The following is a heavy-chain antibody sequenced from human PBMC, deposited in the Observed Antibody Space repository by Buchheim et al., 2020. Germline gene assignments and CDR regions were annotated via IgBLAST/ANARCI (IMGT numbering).Heavy chain of an antibody. CDR3: AKAQLPLYSTSCYDN. Sequence: QVHLVESGGGVVQPGRSLRLSCAASGFIFSNYGMHWVRQAPGKGLEWVALISHDAATKYYADSVEGRFTISRDNSEATLYLQMTSLRTEDTAVYYCAKAQLPLYSTSCYDNWGQGAL. D-gene: IGHD6-6*01. V-gene: IGHV3-30*18. J-gene: IGHJ4*02. CDR1: GFIFSNYG. CDR2: ISHDAATK.